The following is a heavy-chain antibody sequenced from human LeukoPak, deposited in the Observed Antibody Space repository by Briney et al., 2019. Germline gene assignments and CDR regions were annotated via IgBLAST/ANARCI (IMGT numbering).Heavy chain of an antibody. CDR2: IYYSGST. D-gene: IGHD1-26*01. J-gene: IGHJ4*02. V-gene: IGHV4-59*01. CDR3: ARAPPSGSYLLDY. Sequence: SETLSLTFTVSGGAISGFSWGWVPQPPRGGPGWIGYIYYSGSTNYNPSLKSRVTISVDTSKNQFSLKLSSVTAADTAVYYCARAPPSGSYLLDYWGQGTLVTVSS. CDR1: GGAISGFS.